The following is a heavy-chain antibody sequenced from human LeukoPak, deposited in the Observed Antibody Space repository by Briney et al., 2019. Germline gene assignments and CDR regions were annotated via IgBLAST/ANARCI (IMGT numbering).Heavy chain of an antibody. D-gene: IGHD2-15*01. CDR3: ARDAVVVVAASQYYYYYGMDV. Sequence: GASVKVSCKASGYTFTSYGISWVRQAPGQGLEWMGWINAYNGNTNYAQKLQGRVTMTTDTSTSTAYMELRSLRSDDTAVYYCARDAVVVVAASQYYYYYGMDVWGQGTTVTVSS. CDR2: INAYNGNT. J-gene: IGHJ6*02. V-gene: IGHV1-18*01. CDR1: GYTFTSYG.